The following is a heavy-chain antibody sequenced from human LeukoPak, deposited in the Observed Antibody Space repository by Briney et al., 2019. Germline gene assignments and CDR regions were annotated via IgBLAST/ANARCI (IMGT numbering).Heavy chain of an antibody. J-gene: IGHJ4*02. CDR3: ARHYYAVNY. V-gene: IGHV4-30-4*01. CDR2: IYYSGST. D-gene: IGHD3-3*01. Sequence: SQTLSLTCTVSGDSIGSGDFYWSWIRQPPGKGLEWIGYIYYSGSTSYNPSLKSRVAISVDTSKNQFSLKLSSVTAADTAVYYCARHYYAVNYWGQGTLVTVSS. CDR1: GDSIGSGDFY.